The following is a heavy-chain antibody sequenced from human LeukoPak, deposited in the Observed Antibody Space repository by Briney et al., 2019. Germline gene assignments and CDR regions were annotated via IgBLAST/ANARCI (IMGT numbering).Heavy chain of an antibody. V-gene: IGHV4-4*07. CDR3: ARDRTNYYGSGRKENWFDP. Sequence: PSETLSLTCTVSGGSISSYYWSWIRQPAGKGLEWIGRIYTSGSTNYNPSLKSRVTMSVDTSKNQFSLKLSSVTAADTAVYYCARDRTNYYGSGRKENWFDPWGRGTLVTVSS. CDR1: GGSISSYY. CDR2: IYTSGST. J-gene: IGHJ5*02. D-gene: IGHD3-10*01.